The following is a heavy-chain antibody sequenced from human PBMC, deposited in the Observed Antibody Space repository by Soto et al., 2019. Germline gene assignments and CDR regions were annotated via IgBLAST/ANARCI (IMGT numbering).Heavy chain of an antibody. CDR2: IIPIFGTA. J-gene: IGHJ4*02. CDR1: GGTFSSYA. CDR3: ATDQGAEYYDSSGYYPNFDY. D-gene: IGHD3-22*01. Sequence: ASVKVSCKASGGTFSSYAISWVRQAPGQGLEWMGGIIPIFGTANYAQKFQGRVTITADKSTSTAYMELSSLRSEDTAVYYCATDQGAEYYDSSGYYPNFDYWGQGTLVTVSS. V-gene: IGHV1-69*06.